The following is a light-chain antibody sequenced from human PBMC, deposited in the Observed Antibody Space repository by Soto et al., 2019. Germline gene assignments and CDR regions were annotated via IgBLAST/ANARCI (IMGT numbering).Light chain of an antibody. CDR3: LQHDAYPFT. J-gene: IGKJ2*01. V-gene: IGKV1-17*03. Sequence: DIQMTQSPSAMSASVGDRVTITCRASQGISNYLAWFQQKPRQGPKRLIYGATNLQSGVPPRFSGGGSETEFTLTISNLQPEDIATYYCLQHDAYPFTFGQGTKLEIK. CDR1: QGISNY. CDR2: GAT.